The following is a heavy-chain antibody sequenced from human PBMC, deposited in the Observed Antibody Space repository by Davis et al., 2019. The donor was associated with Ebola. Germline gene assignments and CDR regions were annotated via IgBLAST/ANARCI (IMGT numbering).Heavy chain of an antibody. CDR1: GFQFNKNG. CDR3: ARDRGLGYGDDAYLFDY. D-gene: IGHD4-17*01. V-gene: IGHV3-33*01. CDR2: IWDEGDNK. Sequence: GESLKISCAASGFQFNKNGMHWVRQTPGKGLEWVAIIWDEGDNKYYADSVKGRFTISRDNSRNTLFLDMNSLRAEDTAIYYCARDRGLGYGDDAYLFDYWGQGTLVTVSS. J-gene: IGHJ4*02.